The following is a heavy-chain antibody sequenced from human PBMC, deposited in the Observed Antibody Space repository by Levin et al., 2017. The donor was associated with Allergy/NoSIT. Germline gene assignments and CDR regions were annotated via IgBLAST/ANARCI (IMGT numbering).Heavy chain of an antibody. Sequence: GGSLRLSCVGTGFMFSDYDMHWVRQAPGKGLEWLAVISHDGSDENYADSVQGRSTVSRENAKNTVFLELNSLRVDDTAVYYCARLAVATQNPSWLAPWGQGTPVTVSA. CDR3: ARLAVATQNPSWLAP. CDR2: ISHDGSDE. D-gene: IGHD4-23*01. J-gene: IGHJ5*02. V-gene: IGHV3-30*04. CDR1: GFMFSDYD.